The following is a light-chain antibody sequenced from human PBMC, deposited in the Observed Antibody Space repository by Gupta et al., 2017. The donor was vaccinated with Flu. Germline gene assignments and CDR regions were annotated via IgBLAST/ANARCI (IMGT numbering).Light chain of an antibody. Sequence: SVLTQPPSASGTPGQRVTISCSGSSSNIGSNTVNWYQQLPGTAPKLLIYSNNQRPSGVPDRFSGSNSGTSASLAISGLQSEDEAEYYCAAWEDSLNGHVVFGGGTKLTVL. J-gene: IGLJ2*01. CDR2: SNN. CDR3: AAWEDSLNGHVV. CDR1: SSNIGSNT. V-gene: IGLV1-44*01.